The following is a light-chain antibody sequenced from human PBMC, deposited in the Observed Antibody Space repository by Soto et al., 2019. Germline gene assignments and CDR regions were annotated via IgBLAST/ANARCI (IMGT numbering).Light chain of an antibody. V-gene: IGKV1-9*01. CDR2: AAS. CDR1: QGISSS. Sequence: DIQLAQSPSFLSASVGDRVTITCRASQGISSSLAWYQQKPGKAPKLLIYAASTLQSGVPSRFSGSGSGTEFTLTISSLQPEDFATYYCQQLNSSPLTFGQGTRLEIK. J-gene: IGKJ5*01. CDR3: QQLNSSPLT.